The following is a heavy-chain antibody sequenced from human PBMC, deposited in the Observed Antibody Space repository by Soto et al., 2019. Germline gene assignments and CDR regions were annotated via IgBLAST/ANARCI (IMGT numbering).Heavy chain of an antibody. Sequence: PGGSLRLSCAASGFTFSSYSMNWVRQAPGKGLEWVSYISSSSSTTYYADSVKGRFTISRDNAKNTLYLQMNSLRAEDTAVYYCARDRIAAAGEGGFDYWGQGTLVTVSS. D-gene: IGHD6-13*01. CDR1: GFTFSSYS. V-gene: IGHV3-48*04. CDR2: ISSSSSTT. J-gene: IGHJ4*02. CDR3: ARDRIAAAGEGGFDY.